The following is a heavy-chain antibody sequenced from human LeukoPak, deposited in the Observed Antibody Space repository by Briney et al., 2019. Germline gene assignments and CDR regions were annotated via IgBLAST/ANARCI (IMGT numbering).Heavy chain of an antibody. J-gene: IGHJ4*02. CDR3: ARDRPSGDLDY. CDR2: IYYSGST. D-gene: IGHD3-10*01. V-gene: IGHV4-59*11. CDR1: GGSISSHY. Sequence: SETLSLTCTVSGGSISSHYWSWIRQPPGKGLEWIGYIYYSGSTNYNPSLKSRVTISVDTSKNQFSLKLSSVTAADTAVYYCARDRPSGDLDYWDQGTLVTVSS.